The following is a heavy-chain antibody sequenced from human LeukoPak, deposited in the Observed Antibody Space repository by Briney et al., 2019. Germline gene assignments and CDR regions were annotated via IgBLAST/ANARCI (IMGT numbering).Heavy chain of an antibody. CDR1: GFTFSDYY. D-gene: IGHD3-10*01. V-gene: IGHV3-11*01. CDR2: ISSSGSTI. J-gene: IGHJ4*02. CDR3: AKGSDYYGSGSSDY. Sequence: PGGSLRLSCAASGFTFSDYYMSWIRQAPGKGLEWVSYISSSGSTIYYADSVKGRFTISRDNSKNTLYLQMNSLRAEDTAVYYCAKGSDYYGSGSSDYWGQGTLVAVSS.